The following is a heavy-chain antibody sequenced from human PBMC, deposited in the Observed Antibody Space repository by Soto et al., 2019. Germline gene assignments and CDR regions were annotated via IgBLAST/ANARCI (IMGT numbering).Heavy chain of an antibody. D-gene: IGHD3-9*01. J-gene: IGHJ6*02. CDR3: AMGYFDWLLGYYYYYGMDV. Sequence: SETLSLTCTVYGGSFISSSCYWGWIRQPPGQGLEWIGSIYYSGSTYYNPSLKSRVTISVDTSKNQFSLKLSSVTAADTVVYYCAMGYFDWLLGYYYYYGMDVWGQGTTVT. CDR1: GGSFISSSCY. V-gene: IGHV4-39*01. CDR2: IYYSGST.